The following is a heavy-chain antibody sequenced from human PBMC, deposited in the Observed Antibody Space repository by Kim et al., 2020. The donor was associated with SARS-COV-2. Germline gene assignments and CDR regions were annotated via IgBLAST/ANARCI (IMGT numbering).Heavy chain of an antibody. CDR3: ARQGLSITLDY. CDR2: INPRDSDT. CDR1: GYSFSTYW. Sequence: GESLKISCKSSGYSFSTYWIAWVRQMPGKGLEWMGIINPRDSDTRYSPSFQGQVTLSVDNSITTAYVQWSSLRASDTAIYYCARQGLSITLDYWGQGTLV. J-gene: IGHJ4*02. V-gene: IGHV5-51*01. D-gene: IGHD2-2*01.